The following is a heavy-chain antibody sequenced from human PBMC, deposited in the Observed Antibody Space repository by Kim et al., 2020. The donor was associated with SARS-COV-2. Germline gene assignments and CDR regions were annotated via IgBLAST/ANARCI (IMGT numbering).Heavy chain of an antibody. D-gene: IGHD2-21*01. V-gene: IGHV4-59*08. Sequence: NPSLKSRVIISVDTSKNQFSLKLSSVTAADTAVYYCARLIGESPYDGMDVWGQGTTVTVSS. CDR3: ARLIGESPYDGMDV. J-gene: IGHJ6*02.